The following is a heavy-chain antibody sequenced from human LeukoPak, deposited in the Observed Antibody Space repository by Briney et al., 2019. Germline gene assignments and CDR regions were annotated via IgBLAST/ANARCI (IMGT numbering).Heavy chain of an antibody. CDR3: ARDPYPLNYYDSSGYLFDY. V-gene: IGHV3-21*01. Sequence: GGSLRLSCAASGFTFSSYSMNWVRQAPGKGLEWVSYISSSSSYIYYADSVKGRFTISRDNAKNSLYLQMNSLRAEDTAVYYCARDPYPLNYYDSSGYLFDYWGQGTLVTVSS. J-gene: IGHJ4*02. CDR2: ISSSSSYI. D-gene: IGHD3-22*01. CDR1: GFTFSSYS.